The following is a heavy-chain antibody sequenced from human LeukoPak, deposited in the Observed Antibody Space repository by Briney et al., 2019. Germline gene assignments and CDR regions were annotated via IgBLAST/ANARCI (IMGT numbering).Heavy chain of an antibody. J-gene: IGHJ4*02. D-gene: IGHD5-18*01. CDR3: AKGGGYTYGYFIDY. Sequence: PGGSLRLSCAASGFTFSYYGMHWVRQAPGKRLEWVSFIRYDGSNEYYSDSVKGRFTISRDNSKNTLYLQMHSLRAEDTALYYCAKGGGYTYGYFIDYWGQGSLVTVSS. V-gene: IGHV3-30*02. CDR2: IRYDGSNE. CDR1: GFTFSYYG.